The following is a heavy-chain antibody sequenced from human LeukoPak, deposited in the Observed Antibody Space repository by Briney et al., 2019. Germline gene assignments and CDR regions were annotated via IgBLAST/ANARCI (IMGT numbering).Heavy chain of an antibody. CDR3: AREHCTNGVCYTGSPGWFDP. CDR2: ISYDGSNK. Sequence: GGSLRLSCAASGFTFSSYGMHWVRQAPGKGLEWVAVISYDGSNKYYADSVKGRFTISRDNSKNTLYLQMNSLRAEDTAVYYCAREHCTNGVCYTGSPGWFDPWGQGTLVTVSS. V-gene: IGHV3-30*03. D-gene: IGHD2-8*01. CDR1: GFTFSSYG. J-gene: IGHJ5*02.